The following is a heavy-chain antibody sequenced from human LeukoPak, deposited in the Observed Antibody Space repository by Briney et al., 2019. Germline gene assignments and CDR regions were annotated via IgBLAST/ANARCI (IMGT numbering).Heavy chain of an antibody. CDR3: ARDFPHGSGRYFYEGMDV. CDR2: IYSSGST. V-gene: IGHV4-4*07. J-gene: IGHJ6*02. Sequence: SETLSLTCTVSGGSISDYYWSWIRQSAGKGLEWTGHIYSSGSTYYNPSLKSRLTMSVDMSKNQVSLKLSSMTAADTAVYYCARDFPHGSGRYFYEGMDVWGQGTTVTVSS. CDR1: GGSISDYY. D-gene: IGHD2-15*01.